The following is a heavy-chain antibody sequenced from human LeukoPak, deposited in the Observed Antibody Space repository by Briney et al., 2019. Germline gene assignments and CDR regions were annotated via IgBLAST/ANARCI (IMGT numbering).Heavy chain of an antibody. CDR3: VSFYETY. D-gene: IGHD2/OR15-2a*01. CDR2: INSDGSWT. CDR1: GNYW. J-gene: IGHJ4*02. Sequence: GGFLRLSCAASGNYWMHWVRQAPGRGLVWVSHINSDGSWTSYADSVKGRFTISKDNAKNTVYLQMNSLRAEDTAVYYCVSFYETYWGRGTLVTVSS. V-gene: IGHV3-74*01.